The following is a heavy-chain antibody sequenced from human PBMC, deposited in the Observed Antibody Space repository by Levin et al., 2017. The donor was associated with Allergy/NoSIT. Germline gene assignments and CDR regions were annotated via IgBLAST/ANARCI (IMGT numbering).Heavy chain of an antibody. J-gene: IGHJ6*02. V-gene: IGHV3-11*01. CDR3: ARDWGVTDYYYYGMDV. Sequence: GGSLRLSCAASGFTFSDYYMSWIRQAPGKGLEWVSYISSSGSTIYYADSVKGRFTISRDNAKNSLYLQMNSLRAEDTAVYYCARDWGVTDYYYYGMDVWGQGTTVTVSS. CDR2: ISSSGSTI. D-gene: IGHD3-10*01. CDR1: GFTFSDYY.